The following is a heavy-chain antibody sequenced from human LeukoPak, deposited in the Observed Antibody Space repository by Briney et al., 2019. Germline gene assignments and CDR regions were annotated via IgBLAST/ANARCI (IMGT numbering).Heavy chain of an antibody. CDR3: AKGGTVLRFLEWLLGGSYFDY. CDR2: ISGSGGST. J-gene: IGHJ4*02. CDR1: GFTFSSYA. D-gene: IGHD3-3*01. Sequence: GGSLRLSCAASGFTFSSYAMSWVRQAPGKGLEWVSAISGSGGSTYYADSVKGRFTISRDNSKNTLYLQMNSLRAEDTAVYYCAKGGTVLRFLEWLLGGSYFDYWGQGTLVTVPS. V-gene: IGHV3-23*01.